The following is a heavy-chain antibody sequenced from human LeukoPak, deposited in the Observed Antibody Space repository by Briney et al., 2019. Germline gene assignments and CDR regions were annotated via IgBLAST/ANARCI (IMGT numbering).Heavy chain of an antibody. J-gene: IGHJ6*02. CDR1: GFTFSSYA. Sequence: GGSLRLSCAASGFTFSSYAMHWVRQAPGKGLEWVAVISYDGSNKYYADSVKGRFTISRDNSKDTLYLHMNSLRAEDTAVYYCARGTPSSSGWLYYGMDVWGQGTTVTVSS. CDR3: ARGTPSSSGWLYYGMDV. V-gene: IGHV3-30-3*01. CDR2: ISYDGSNK. D-gene: IGHD6-19*01.